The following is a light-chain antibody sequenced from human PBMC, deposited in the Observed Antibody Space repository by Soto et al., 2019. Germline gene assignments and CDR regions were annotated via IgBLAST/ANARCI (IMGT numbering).Light chain of an antibody. J-gene: IGLJ2*01. Sequence: QSVLTQPPSASGTPGQRVTISCSGSSSNIGSYSVNWYQQLPGTAPKLLIYSSNQRPSGAPDRFSGSKSGTSASLAISGLQSEDEADYYCAAWDDSLNGVVFGGGTKLT. CDR2: SSN. V-gene: IGLV1-44*01. CDR1: SSNIGSYS. CDR3: AAWDDSLNGVV.